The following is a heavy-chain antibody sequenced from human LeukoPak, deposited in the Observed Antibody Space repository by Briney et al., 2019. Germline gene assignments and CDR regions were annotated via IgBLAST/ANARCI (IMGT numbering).Heavy chain of an antibody. CDR1: GFTFSSYG. CDR2: IWYDGSNK. D-gene: IGHD2-8*01. CDR3: ARQPTCCTVLYYFDY. Sequence: TGGSLRLSCAASGFTFSSYGMHWVRQAPGKGLEWAAVIWYDGSNKYYADSVKGRFTISRDNSKNTLYLQMNSLRAEDTAVYYCARQPTCCTVLYYFDYWGQGTLVTVSS. J-gene: IGHJ4*02. V-gene: IGHV3-33*01.